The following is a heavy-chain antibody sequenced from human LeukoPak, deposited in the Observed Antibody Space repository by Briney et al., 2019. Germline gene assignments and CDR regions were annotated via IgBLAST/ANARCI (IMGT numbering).Heavy chain of an antibody. V-gene: IGHV3-23*01. CDR2: ITGSGDTT. Sequence: GGSLRLSCAASGFTFSSYAMSWVRQAPGKGLEWVSGITGSGDTTFYADSVKGRFTISRDNSDNTLYLQMNSLRAEDTALYYCAKDYANIPAPDNPLCDHWGRGTVVSVSS. J-gene: IGHJ4*02. CDR3: AKDYANIPAPDNPLCDH. D-gene: IGHD6-13*01. CDR1: GFTFSSYA.